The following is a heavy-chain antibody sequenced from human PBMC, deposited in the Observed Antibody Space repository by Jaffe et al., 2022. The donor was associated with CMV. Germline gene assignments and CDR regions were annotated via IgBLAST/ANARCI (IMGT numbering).Heavy chain of an antibody. V-gene: IGHV3-33*01. D-gene: IGHD3-3*01. J-gene: IGHJ4*02. Sequence: QVQLVESGGGVVQPGRSLRLSCAASGFTFSSYGMHWVRQAPGKGLEWVAVIWYDGSNKYYADSVKGRFTISRDNSKNTLYLQMNSLRAEDTAVYYCARGYDFWSGYLGYWGQGTLVTVSS. CDR2: IWYDGSNK. CDR3: ARGYDFWSGYLGY. CDR1: GFTFSSYG.